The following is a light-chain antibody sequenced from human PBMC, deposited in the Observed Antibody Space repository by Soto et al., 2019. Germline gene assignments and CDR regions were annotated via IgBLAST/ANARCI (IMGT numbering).Light chain of an antibody. J-gene: IGLJ2*01. CDR3: CSYAGSSTFAV. Sequence: QSALTQPASVSGSPGQSITISCTGTSSDVGSYNLVSWYQQHPGKAPKLMIYEVSKRPSGVSNRFSGSKSGNTASLTISGLQGEHEADYYCCSYAGSSTFAVFGGGTKLTVL. CDR2: EVS. CDR1: SSDVGSYNL. V-gene: IGLV2-23*02.